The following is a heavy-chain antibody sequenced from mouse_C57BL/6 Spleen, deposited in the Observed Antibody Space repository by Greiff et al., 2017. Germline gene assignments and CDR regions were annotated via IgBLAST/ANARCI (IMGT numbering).Heavy chain of an antibody. CDR1: GYAFTNYL. CDR2: INPGSGGT. Sequence: QVQLQQSGAELVRPGTSVKVSCKASGYAFTNYLIEWVKQRPGQGLEWIGVINPGSGGTNYNEKFKGKATLTADKSSSTAYMQLSSLTSEASAVYFCARGPYYSNSYYFDYWGQGTTLTVSS. J-gene: IGHJ2*01. V-gene: IGHV1-54*01. CDR3: ARGPYYSNSYYFDY. D-gene: IGHD2-5*01.